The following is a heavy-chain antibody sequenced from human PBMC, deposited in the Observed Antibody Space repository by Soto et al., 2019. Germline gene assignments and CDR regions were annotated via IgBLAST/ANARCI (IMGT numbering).Heavy chain of an antibody. D-gene: IGHD6-19*01. J-gene: IGHJ4*02. Sequence: QLQLRESGPGLVKPSETLSLTCTVSGGSISSSSYYWGWIRQPPGKGLEWIGSIYYSGSTYYNPSLKSRVTISVDTSKNQFSLKLSSVTAADTAVYYCASLLLEWLVPHWGQGTLVTVSS. CDR2: IYYSGST. CDR1: GGSISSSSYY. CDR3: ASLLLEWLVPH. V-gene: IGHV4-39*01.